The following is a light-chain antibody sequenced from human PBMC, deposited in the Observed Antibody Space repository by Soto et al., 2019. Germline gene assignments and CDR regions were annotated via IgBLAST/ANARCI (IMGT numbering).Light chain of an antibody. V-gene: IGLV2-14*01. CDR1: SSDVGGYDY. J-gene: IGLJ1*01. CDR2: EVT. CDR3: SSHTSGSTRV. Sequence: QSVLTQPASVSGSPGQSIAISCTGTSSDVGGYDYVSWYQLQPDKAPKLTIYEVTKRPSGVSNRFSGSKSGNTASLTISGLQAEDEADYYCSSHTSGSTRVFGTGTKVTVL.